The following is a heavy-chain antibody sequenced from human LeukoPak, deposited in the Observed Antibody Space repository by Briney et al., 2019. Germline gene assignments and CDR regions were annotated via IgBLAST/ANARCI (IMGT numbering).Heavy chain of an antibody. V-gene: IGHV4-34*01. Sequence: LEWIGEINHSGSTNYNPSLKSRVTISVDTSKNQFSLKLSSVTAADTALYYCARGFVRAQQLWGRGTLVTVSS. CDR3: ARGFVRAQQL. D-gene: IGHD3-10*01. CDR2: INHSGST. J-gene: IGHJ2*01.